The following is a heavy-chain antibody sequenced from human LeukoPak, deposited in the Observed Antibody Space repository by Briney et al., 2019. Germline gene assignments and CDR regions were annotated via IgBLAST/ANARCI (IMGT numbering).Heavy chain of an antibody. D-gene: IGHD3-10*01. J-gene: IGHJ3*02. V-gene: IGHV3-23*01. CDR3: AKVRVYGSGTYSAAFDI. CDR1: GFTFSSYA. CDR2: ISGSGGST. Sequence: GGSLRLSCAASGFTFSSYAMSWVRQAPGKGLEWVSAISGSGGSTYYADSVKGRFTISRDNSKNTLYLQMNSLRAEDTAVYYCAKVRVYGSGTYSAAFDIWGQGTMVTVSS.